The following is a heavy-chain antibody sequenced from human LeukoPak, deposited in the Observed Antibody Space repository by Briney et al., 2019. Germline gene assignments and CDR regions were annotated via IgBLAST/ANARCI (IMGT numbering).Heavy chain of an antibody. CDR3: VKTHFDHYYGLDV. Sequence: GGSLRLSCSASGFTFXSYAMHWVRXAPGKXLEYVSAISSNGGSTYYAESVKGRFTISKDNSKDALDLQMSSLRGDDTAVYYFVKTHFDHYYGLDVWGQGTTVIVSS. V-gene: IGHV3-64D*08. CDR2: ISSNGGST. J-gene: IGHJ6*02. CDR1: GFTFXSYA.